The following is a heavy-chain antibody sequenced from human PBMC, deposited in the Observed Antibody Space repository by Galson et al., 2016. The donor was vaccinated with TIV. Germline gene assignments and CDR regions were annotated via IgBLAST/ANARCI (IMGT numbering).Heavy chain of an antibody. D-gene: IGHD3-3*01. Sequence: SVKVSCKASGGTFSSYGINWVRQAPGQGLEWMGGINPVFGIPNYAQKFQGRVTITADESTSTAYMELTSLRSEDTAVYYCARGKERVINYYYYMDVWGEGTTITVSS. CDR1: GGTFSSYG. CDR3: ARGKERVINYYYYMDV. J-gene: IGHJ6*03. CDR2: INPVFGIP. V-gene: IGHV1-69*13.